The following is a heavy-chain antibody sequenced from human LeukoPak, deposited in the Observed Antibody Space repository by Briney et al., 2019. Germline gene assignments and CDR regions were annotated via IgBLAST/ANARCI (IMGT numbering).Heavy chain of an antibody. Sequence: GGSLRLSCAASGFTFSSYGMHWVRQAPGKGLEWVAFIRYDGGNKYYADSVKGRSTISRDNSKNTLYLQMNSLRGEDTAVYYCAKDAGMVRGVMYYYYMDVWGKGTTVTVSS. CDR2: IRYDGGNK. D-gene: IGHD3-10*01. V-gene: IGHV3-30*02. CDR3: AKDAGMVRGVMYYYYMDV. J-gene: IGHJ6*03. CDR1: GFTFSSYG.